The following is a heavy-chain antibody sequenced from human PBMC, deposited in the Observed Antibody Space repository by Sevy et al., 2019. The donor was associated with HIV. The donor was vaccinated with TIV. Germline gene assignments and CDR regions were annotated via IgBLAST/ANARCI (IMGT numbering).Heavy chain of an antibody. CDR3: ARSFSPRLRGRPDEYYFDY. CDR2: IIPIFGTA. D-gene: IGHD1-1*01. J-gene: IGHJ4*02. Sequence: ASVKVSCKASGGTFSSYAISWVRQAPGQGLEWMGGIIPIFGTANYAQKFQGRVTITADESTSTAYMELSSLRSEDTAVYYCARSFSPRLRGRPDEYYFDYWGQGTMVTVSS. CDR1: GGTFSSYA. V-gene: IGHV1-69*13.